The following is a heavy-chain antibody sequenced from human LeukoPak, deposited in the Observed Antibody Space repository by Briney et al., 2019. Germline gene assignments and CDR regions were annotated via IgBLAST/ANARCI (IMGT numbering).Heavy chain of an antibody. D-gene: IGHD3-3*01. Sequence: GASVKVSCKASGYTFTSYDINWVRQATGQGLEWMGWMNPNSGNTGYAQKFQGRVTMTRNTSISTAYMELSSLRSEDTAVYYCTTRIFDLGDDAFDIWGQGTMVTVSS. V-gene: IGHV1-8*01. CDR2: MNPNSGNT. CDR3: TTRIFDLGDDAFDI. CDR1: GYTFTSYD. J-gene: IGHJ3*02.